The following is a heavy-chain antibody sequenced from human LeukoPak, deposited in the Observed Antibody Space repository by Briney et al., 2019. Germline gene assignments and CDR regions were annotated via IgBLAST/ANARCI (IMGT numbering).Heavy chain of an antibody. CDR1: GYTFTTFA. D-gene: IGHD2-21*02. J-gene: IGHJ3*02. CDR2: INTGNGNT. Sequence: ASVKVSCKASGYTFTTFAMHWVRQAPGQRLQWMGWINTGNGNTKYSQELQGRVTFTRDTSATTAYMELSSLRSEDTAVYYCAREIVVVTGGAFDIWGQGTMVTVSS. CDR3: AREIVVVTGGAFDI. V-gene: IGHV1-3*03.